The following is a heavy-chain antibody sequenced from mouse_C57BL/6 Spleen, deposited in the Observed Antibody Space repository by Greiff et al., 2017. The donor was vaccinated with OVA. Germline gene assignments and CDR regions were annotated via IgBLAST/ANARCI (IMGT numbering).Heavy chain of an antibody. Sequence: VQLQQSGPELVKPGASVKISCKASGYTFTDYYMNWVKQSHGKSLEWIGDINPNNGGTSYNQKFKGKATLTVDKSSSTAYMELRSLTSEDSAVYYWARGVTTVVAQGGFAYWGQGTLVTVSA. V-gene: IGHV1-26*01. CDR1: GYTFTDYY. D-gene: IGHD1-1*01. CDR3: ARGVTTVVAQGGFAY. CDR2: INPNNGGT. J-gene: IGHJ3*01.